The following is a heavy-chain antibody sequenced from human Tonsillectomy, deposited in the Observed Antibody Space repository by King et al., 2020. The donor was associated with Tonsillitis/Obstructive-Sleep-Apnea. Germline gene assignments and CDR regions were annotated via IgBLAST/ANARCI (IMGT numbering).Heavy chain of an antibody. Sequence: QLQESGPGLVKPSETLSLTCTVSGGSISNTNYYWGWIRQPPGKGLEWIGSIYHSGSTYYSPSLKSRVTISVDTSKNQLFLKLSSVTAADTAVYYCAREYSTYRLYYYYYMDVWGKGTTVIVSS. CDR1: GGSISNTNYY. CDR2: IYHSGST. J-gene: IGHJ6*03. V-gene: IGHV4-39*02. CDR3: AREYSTYRLYYYYYMDV. D-gene: IGHD4-11*01.